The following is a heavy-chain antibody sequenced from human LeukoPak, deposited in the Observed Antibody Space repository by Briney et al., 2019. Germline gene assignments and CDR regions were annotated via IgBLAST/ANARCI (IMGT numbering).Heavy chain of an antibody. V-gene: IGHV4-59*01. Sequence: SETLSLTCTVSGGSISSYYWSWIRQPPGKGLEWIGYIYYSGSTNYNPSLKSRVTISVDTSKNQFSPKLSSVTAADTAVYYCARADSRRRAWFDPWGQGTLVTVSS. CDR3: ARADSRRRAWFDP. D-gene: IGHD3-22*01. J-gene: IGHJ5*02. CDR1: GGSISSYY. CDR2: IYYSGST.